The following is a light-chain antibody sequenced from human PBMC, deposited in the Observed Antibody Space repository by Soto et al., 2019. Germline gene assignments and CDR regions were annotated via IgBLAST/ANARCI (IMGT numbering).Light chain of an antibody. V-gene: IGKV1-16*01. Sequence: DIQMTQSPPSLSASIGDRVTIICRASEGINIYLAWFQQKPGKAPKSLIYGATSLQRGVPSRFSGSGGDTDFTLTISCLQSEDFATYYCQQYYSYPLTFGQGTRLEI. J-gene: IGKJ5*01. CDR1: EGINIY. CDR3: QQYYSYPLT. CDR2: GAT.